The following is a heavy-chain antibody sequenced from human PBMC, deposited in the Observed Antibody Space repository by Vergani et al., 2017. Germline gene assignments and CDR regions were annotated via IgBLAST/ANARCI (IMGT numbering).Heavy chain of an antibody. J-gene: IGHJ4*02. D-gene: IGHD2-15*01. CDR2: IRSDESRR. CDR1: GCTFNSYG. V-gene: IGHV3-30*02. Sequence: QVQLVESGGGVVQPGGSLRLSCAASGCTFNSYGMHWVRQAPGKGLEWVASIRSDESRRYYGDSMEGPFTISRDNSKNTLYLQMKSLRPEDTAVYYCAKEGGGYCSSGTCYPEYWGQGTLVIVSS. CDR3: AKEGGGYCSSGTCYPEY.